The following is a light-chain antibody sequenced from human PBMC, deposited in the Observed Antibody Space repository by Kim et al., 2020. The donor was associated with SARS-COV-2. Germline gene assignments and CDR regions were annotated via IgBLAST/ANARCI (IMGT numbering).Light chain of an antibody. J-gene: IGLJ1*01. CDR3: NSRDSSGNQYV. CDR2: GKN. V-gene: IGLV3-19*01. CDR1: SLRSYY. Sequence: SSELTQDPAVSVALGQTVRITCQGDSLRSYYASWYQQKPGQAPVLVIYGKNNRTSGIPDRFSGSTSGNTASLTLTGAQAEDEADYYCNSRDSSGNQYVFG.